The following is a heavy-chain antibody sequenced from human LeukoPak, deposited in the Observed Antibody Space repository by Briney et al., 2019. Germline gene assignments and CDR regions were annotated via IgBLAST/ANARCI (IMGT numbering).Heavy chain of an antibody. V-gene: IGHV4-34*01. CDR2: INHSGST. D-gene: IGHD5-24*01. J-gene: IGHJ4*02. Sequence: SETLSLTCAVYDGSFSGYYWSWIRRSPGKGLEWIGEINHSGSTNCNPSLKSRVTISTDTSKNQFSLKLSSLTAANAAVYYCARRLSRRDGYNYGYWGQGTLVTVSS. CDR1: DGSFSGYY. CDR3: ARRLSRRDGYNYGY.